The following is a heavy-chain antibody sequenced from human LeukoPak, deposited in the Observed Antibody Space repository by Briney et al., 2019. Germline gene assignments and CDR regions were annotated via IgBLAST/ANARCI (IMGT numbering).Heavy chain of an antibody. V-gene: IGHV4-59*11. CDR3: ARGYDFWSGVMSDAFDI. CDR1: GGSISSHY. Sequence: SETLSLTCTVSGGSISSHYWSWVRQTPGKGLEWIGHIYHSGNTKYNSALKGRVTISDDASKNQFSLRLSSVTAADTAVYFCARGYDFWSGVMSDAFDIWGRGTKVTVSS. D-gene: IGHD3-3*01. J-gene: IGHJ3*02. CDR2: IYHSGNT.